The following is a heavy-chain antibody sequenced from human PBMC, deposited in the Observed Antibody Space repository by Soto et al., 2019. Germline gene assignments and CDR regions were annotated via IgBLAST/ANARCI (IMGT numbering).Heavy chain of an antibody. CDR3: AKTLAAANIDY. CDR1: GFTFSSYG. CDR2: ISYDGSNK. J-gene: IGHJ4*02. V-gene: IGHV3-30*18. D-gene: IGHD6-13*01. Sequence: QVQLVESGGGVVQPGRSLRLSCAASGFTFSSYGMHWVRQAPGKGLEWVAVISYDGSNKYYADSVKGRFTISRDNSKNTLYLQMNSLRAEDTAVYYCAKTLAAANIDYWGQGTLVTVSS.